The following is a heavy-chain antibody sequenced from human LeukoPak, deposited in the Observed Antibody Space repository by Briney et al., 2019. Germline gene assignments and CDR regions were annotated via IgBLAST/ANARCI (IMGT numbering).Heavy chain of an antibody. CDR1: GFTFSSYA. Sequence: GGSLRLSCAASGFTFSSYAMHWVRQAPGKGLEWAAVISYDGSNKYYADSVKGRFTISRDNSKNTLYLQMNSLRAEDTAVYYCAREFRHDYGGMGFDYWGQGTLVTVSS. V-gene: IGHV3-30*04. CDR3: AREFRHDYGGMGFDY. J-gene: IGHJ4*02. D-gene: IGHD4-23*01. CDR2: ISYDGSNK.